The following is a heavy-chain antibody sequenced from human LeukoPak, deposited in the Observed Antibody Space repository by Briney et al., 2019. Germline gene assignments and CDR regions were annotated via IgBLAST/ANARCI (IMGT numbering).Heavy chain of an antibody. V-gene: IGHV3-74*01. Sequence: PGGSLRLSCAASGFTFSSYWMHWVRQVPGKGLVWVSRIHGDGTITNYEDSVKGRFTISRDNARNTLYLLMHSPRAEDTAIYYCARNFVGSITSDFDSWGQGTQVTVSS. CDR3: ARNFVGSITSDFDS. D-gene: IGHD1-26*01. J-gene: IGHJ4*02. CDR2: IHGDGTIT. CDR1: GFTFSSYW.